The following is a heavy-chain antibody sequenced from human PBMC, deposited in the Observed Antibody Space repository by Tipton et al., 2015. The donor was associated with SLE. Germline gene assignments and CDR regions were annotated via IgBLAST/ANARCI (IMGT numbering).Heavy chain of an antibody. CDR2: INHSGST. CDR1: GGSFSGYY. J-gene: IGHJ3*02. D-gene: IGHD2-2*01. CDR3: ARGLSTHDFDI. V-gene: IGHV4-34*01. Sequence: TLSLTCAVYGGSFSGYYWSWIRQPPGKGLEWIGEINHSGSTNYNPSLKSRVTISVDTSKNQFSLKLSSVTAADTAVYYCARGLSTHDFDIWGQGTMVTVSS.